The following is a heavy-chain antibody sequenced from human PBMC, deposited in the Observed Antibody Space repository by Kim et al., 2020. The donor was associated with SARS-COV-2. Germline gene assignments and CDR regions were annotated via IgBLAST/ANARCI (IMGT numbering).Heavy chain of an antibody. V-gene: IGHV3-30*18. J-gene: IGHJ6*02. Sequence: GGSLRLSCAASGFTFSYYGMHWVRQAPGKGLEWVAVISYDGSNKNYADSVKGRFTISRDNSKNTLYLQMNNLRAEDTAVYYCAKVRDYYGSGDYYYGMDVWGQGTTVTVSS. CDR3: AKVRDYYGSGDYYYGMDV. D-gene: IGHD3-10*01. CDR1: GFTFSYYG. CDR2: ISYDGSNK.